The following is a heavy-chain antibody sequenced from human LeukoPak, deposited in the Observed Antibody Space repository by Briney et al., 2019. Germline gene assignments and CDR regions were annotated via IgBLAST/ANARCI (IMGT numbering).Heavy chain of an antibody. D-gene: IGHD1-1*01. CDR1: GITFSSYP. CDR3: ARERGRNGDYDY. J-gene: IGHJ4*02. Sequence: GGSLGLSCVASGITFSSYPMHWVRQAPGKGMEYVSAISSDGGSPYYANSVKGRFTISRDNSKNTLYLQMGSLRTEDMAVYYCARERGRNGDYDYWGQGTLVTVSS. V-gene: IGHV3-64*01. CDR2: ISSDGGSP.